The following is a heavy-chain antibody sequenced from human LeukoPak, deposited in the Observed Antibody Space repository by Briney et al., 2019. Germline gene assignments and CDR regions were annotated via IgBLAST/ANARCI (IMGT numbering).Heavy chain of an antibody. CDR2: IYYSGST. CDR1: GGSISSYY. V-gene: IGHV4-59*01. Sequence: SETLSLTCTVSGGSISSYYWSWIRQPPGKGLEWIGYIYYSGSTNYNPSLKSRVTISVDTSKNQFSLKLSSVTAADTAVYYCARATGYSGYDFRRRDYYYYYYMDVWDKGTTVTISS. J-gene: IGHJ6*03. D-gene: IGHD5-12*01. CDR3: ARATGYSGYDFRRRDYYYYYYMDV.